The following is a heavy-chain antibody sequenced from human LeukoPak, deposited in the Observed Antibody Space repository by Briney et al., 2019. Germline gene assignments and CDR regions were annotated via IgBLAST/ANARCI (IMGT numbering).Heavy chain of an antibody. V-gene: IGHV3-53*01. Sequence: GSLRLSCAPSGFTFTGYAMHWVRQTPGQGLEWVAVIYGGVSTYYADSVKGRFTISRDNSENTVYLQMNSLRAEDTAVYYCARDGPPTQWGQGTLVTVSS. J-gene: IGHJ4*02. CDR3: ARDGPPTQ. CDR2: IYGGVST. CDR1: GFTFTGYA.